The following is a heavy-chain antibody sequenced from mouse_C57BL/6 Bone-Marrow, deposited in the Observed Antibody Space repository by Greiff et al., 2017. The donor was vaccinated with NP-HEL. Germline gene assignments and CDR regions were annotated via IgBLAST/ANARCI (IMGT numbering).Heavy chain of an antibody. CDR3: ARRRNAMDY. J-gene: IGHJ4*01. V-gene: IGHV1-19*01. Sequence: EVKLQESGPVLVKPGASVKMSCKASGYTFTDYYMNWVKQSHGKSLEWIGVINPYNGGTSYNQKFKGKATLTVDKSSSTAYMELNSLTSEDSAVYYCARRRNAMDYWGQGTSVTVSS. CDR1: GYTFTDYY. CDR2: INPYNGGT.